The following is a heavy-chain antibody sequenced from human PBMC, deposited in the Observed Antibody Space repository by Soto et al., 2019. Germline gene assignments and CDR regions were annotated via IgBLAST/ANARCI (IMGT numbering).Heavy chain of an antibody. CDR3: ARIMGYSQYEPDDY. D-gene: IGHD1-26*01. CDR1: GFSFSGYS. Sequence: EVQLVESGGGLVKPGGSLRLSCAASGFSFSGYSMNWVRQAPGKGLEWVSSISSSSTYIYYADSVKGRFTIPRDNAKNSLYVKMNSLRAEDTAVYYWARIMGYSQYEPDDYLGKGTLVTVSS. CDR2: ISSSSTYI. J-gene: IGHJ4*02. V-gene: IGHV3-21*06.